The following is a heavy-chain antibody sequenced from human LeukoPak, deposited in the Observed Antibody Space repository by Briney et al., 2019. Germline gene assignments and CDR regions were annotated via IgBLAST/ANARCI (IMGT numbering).Heavy chain of an antibody. CDR3: ASEGVAGYYFDY. CDR1: GSSISSYY. V-gene: IGHV4-59*01. Sequence: SETLSLTCTVSGSSISSYYWSWIRQPPGKGLEWIGYIYYSGSTNYNPSLKSRVTISGDTSKNQLSLKLNSVTAADTAVYYCASEGVAGYYFDYWGQGTLVNVSS. D-gene: IGHD6-19*01. CDR2: IYYSGST. J-gene: IGHJ4*02.